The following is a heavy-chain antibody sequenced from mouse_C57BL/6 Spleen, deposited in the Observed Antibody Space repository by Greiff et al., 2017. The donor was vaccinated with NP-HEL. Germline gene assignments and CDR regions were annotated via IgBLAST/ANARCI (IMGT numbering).Heavy chain of an antibody. CDR3: TRKTVGRRGFFAY. CDR1: GYTFTDYE. J-gene: IGHJ3*01. D-gene: IGHD4-1*01. Sequence: QVHVKQSGAELVRPGASVTLSCKASGYTFTDYEMHWVKQTPVHGLEWIGAIDPETGGTAYNQKFKGKAILTADKSSSTAYMELRSLTSEDSAVYYCTRKTVGRRGFFAYWGQGTLVTVSA. V-gene: IGHV1-15*01. CDR2: IDPETGGT.